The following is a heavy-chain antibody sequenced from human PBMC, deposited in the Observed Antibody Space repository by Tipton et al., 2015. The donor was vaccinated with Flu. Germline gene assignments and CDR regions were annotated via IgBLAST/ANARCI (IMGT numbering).Heavy chain of an antibody. J-gene: IGHJ4*02. Sequence: GLVKPSETLSLTCTVSSGSIRSTNYFCAWIRQPPGKRLELIGSIYPSGTTYYNPSLKSRVTISVDTSKSQFSLKLRSVTAADTAVYYCARLSYYDVDLKNFYFDYWGQGALVPVSS. CDR1: SGSIRSTNYF. CDR3: ARLSYYDVDLKNFYFDY. V-gene: IGHV4-39*01. D-gene: IGHD3-10*02. CDR2: IYPSGTT.